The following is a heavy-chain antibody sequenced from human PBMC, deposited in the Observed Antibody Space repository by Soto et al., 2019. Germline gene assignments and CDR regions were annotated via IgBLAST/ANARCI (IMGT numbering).Heavy chain of an antibody. CDR2: IYYSGTT. Sequence: SETLSLTCTVSGVSIIDYYWSWIRQPPGKGLEWIGYIYYSGTTDYSPSLKSRVTISVDTSKNQFSLKLSSVTAADSAIYYCARQSGGYYYYGMDVWGQGTTVT. J-gene: IGHJ6*02. D-gene: IGHD1-26*01. CDR1: GVSIIDYY. CDR3: ARQSGGYYYYGMDV. V-gene: IGHV4-59*08.